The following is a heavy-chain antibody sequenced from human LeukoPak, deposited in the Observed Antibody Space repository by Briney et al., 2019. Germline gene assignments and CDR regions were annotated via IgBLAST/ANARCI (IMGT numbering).Heavy chain of an antibody. CDR2: ICTSSTYI. J-gene: IGHJ6*04. CDR1: GFSFRSYR. Sequence: GGSLRLSCAASGFSFRSYRMNWVRQAPGKGLEWVSSICTSSTYIYYADSVKGRFTISRDNAKNSLYLQMNSLRAEDTAVYYCARVIITTGEFDYGMDVWGKGTTVTVSS. CDR3: ARVIITTGEFDYGMDV. D-gene: IGHD3-9*01. V-gene: IGHV3-21*01.